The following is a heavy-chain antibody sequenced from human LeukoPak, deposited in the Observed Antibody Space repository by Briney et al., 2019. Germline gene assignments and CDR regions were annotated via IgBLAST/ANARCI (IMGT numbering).Heavy chain of an antibody. CDR3: ARVGSTVAAGTPDY. CDR1: GFTFSDYY. J-gene: IGHJ4*02. V-gene: IGHV3-11*06. D-gene: IGHD6-13*01. Sequence: GGSLRLSCAAPGFTFSDYYMSWIRQAPGKGLEWVSYISGSGSHTTYADSVRGRLTISRDNAKNSLSLQVNSLRADDTAVYYCARVGSTVAAGTPDYWGQGTLVTVSS. CDR2: ISGSGSHT.